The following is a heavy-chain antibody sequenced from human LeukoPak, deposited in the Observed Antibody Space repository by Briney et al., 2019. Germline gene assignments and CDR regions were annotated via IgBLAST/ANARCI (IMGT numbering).Heavy chain of an antibody. J-gene: IGHJ6*02. V-gene: IGHV3-30*18. Sequence: PGRSLRLSCAASGFTFSNYAMHCVRQAPGKGLEWVAVISYDGSSRYYADSVKGRFTISRDNSKNTLYLQMNSLRGEDTAVYYCAKKGSDAMDVWGQGTTVTVPS. CDR2: ISYDGSSR. D-gene: IGHD1-26*01. CDR1: GFTFSNYA. CDR3: AKKGSDAMDV.